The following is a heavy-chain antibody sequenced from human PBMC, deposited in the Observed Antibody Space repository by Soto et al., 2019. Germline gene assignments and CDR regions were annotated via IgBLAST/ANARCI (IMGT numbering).Heavy chain of an antibody. Sequence: PSETLSLTCAVYGGSFSGYYWSWIRQPPGKGLEWIGEINHSGSTNYNPSLKSRVTISVDTSKNQFSLKLSSVTAADTAVYYCAKTKTTVGFGYFDYWGQGTLVTVSS. D-gene: IGHD4-17*01. CDR3: AKTKTTVGFGYFDY. V-gene: IGHV4-34*01. J-gene: IGHJ4*02. CDR1: GGSFSGYY. CDR2: INHSGST.